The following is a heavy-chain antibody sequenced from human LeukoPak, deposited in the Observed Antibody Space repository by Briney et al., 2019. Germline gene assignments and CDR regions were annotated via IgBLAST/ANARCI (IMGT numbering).Heavy chain of an antibody. J-gene: IGHJ4*02. V-gene: IGHV4-4*07. CDR3: ARVQGSFYGDYVDY. Sequence: SETLSLTCTVSGGSISSYYWSWIRQPAGKGLGWIGRIYTSGSTNYNPSLKSRVTMSVDTSKNQFSLKLSSVTAADTAVYYCARVQGSFYGDYVDYWGQGTLVTVSS. CDR1: GGSISSYY. CDR2: IYTSGST. D-gene: IGHD2-15*01.